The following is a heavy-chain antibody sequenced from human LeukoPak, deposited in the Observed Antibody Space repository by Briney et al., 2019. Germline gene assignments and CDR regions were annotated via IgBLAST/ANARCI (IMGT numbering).Heavy chain of an antibody. CDR3: ARGSLLWFGELFQNDY. J-gene: IGHJ4*02. D-gene: IGHD3-10*01. Sequence: ASVKVSCKASGYTFTSYAMNWVRQAPGQGLEWMGWINTNTGNPTYAQGFTGRFVFSLDTSVSTAYLQISSLKAEDTAVYYCARGSLLWFGELFQNDYWGQGTLDTVSS. V-gene: IGHV7-4-1*02. CDR2: INTNTGNP. CDR1: GYTFTSYA.